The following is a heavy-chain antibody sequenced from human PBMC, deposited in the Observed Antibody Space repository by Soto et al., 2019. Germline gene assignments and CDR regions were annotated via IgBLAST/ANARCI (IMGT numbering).Heavy chain of an antibody. J-gene: IGHJ4*02. CDR1: GGSISSGGYY. CDR3: ARDYYDSSGYYGLHFDY. D-gene: IGHD3-22*01. V-gene: IGHV4-31*03. CDR2: IYYSGST. Sequence: QVQLQESGPGLVKPSQTLSLTCTVSGGSISSGGYYWSWIRQHPGKGLEWIGYIYYSGSTYYNPSLKRRVTISVDTSKNQFSLKLSSVTAADTAVYYCARDYYDSSGYYGLHFDYWGQGTLVTVSS.